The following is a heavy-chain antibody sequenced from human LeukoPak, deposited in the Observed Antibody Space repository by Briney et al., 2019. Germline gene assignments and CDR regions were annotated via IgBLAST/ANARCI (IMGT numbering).Heavy chain of an antibody. J-gene: IGHJ6*03. CDR2: INPNSGGT. V-gene: IGHV1-2*02. CDR3: STGMIDYGENYYYYYYMDV. Sequence: ASVKVSCKASGYTFTGYYMHWVRQAPGQGLERMGWINPNSGGTNYAQKFQGRVTMTRDTSISTAYMELSRLRSDDTAVYYCSTGMIDYGENYYYYYYMDVWGKGTTVTVSS. D-gene: IGHD4-17*01. CDR1: GYTFTGYY.